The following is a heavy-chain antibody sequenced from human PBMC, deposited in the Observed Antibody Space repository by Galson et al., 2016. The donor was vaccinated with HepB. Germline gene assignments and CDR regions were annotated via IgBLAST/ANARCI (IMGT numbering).Heavy chain of an antibody. CDR1: GYSFTSYW. CDR3: AGSHCSGGSGSDYYYYGMDV. D-gene: IGHD2-15*01. Sequence: QSGAEVKKPGESLRISCKGSGYSFTSYWINWVRQMPGKGLEWMGRIDPSDSYTNYSPSFQGHVTISADKSISTAYLQWSSLKASDTAMYYCAGSHCSGGSGSDYYYYGMDVWGQGTTVTVSS. V-gene: IGHV5-10-1*01. J-gene: IGHJ6*02. CDR2: IDPSDSYT.